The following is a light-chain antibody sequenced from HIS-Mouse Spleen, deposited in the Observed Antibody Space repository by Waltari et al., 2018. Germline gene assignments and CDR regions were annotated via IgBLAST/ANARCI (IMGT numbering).Light chain of an antibody. CDR2: DVS. CDR1: SSHVGRYNY. CDR3: SSYTSSSTEV. Sequence: QSALTQPASVSGSPGQSITISCPGTSSHVGRYNYVSWYQQHPGKAPKLMIYDVSNRPSGVSNRFSGSKSGNTASLTISGLQAEDEADYYCSSYTSSSTEVFGGGTKLTVL. J-gene: IGLJ2*01. V-gene: IGLV2-14*03.